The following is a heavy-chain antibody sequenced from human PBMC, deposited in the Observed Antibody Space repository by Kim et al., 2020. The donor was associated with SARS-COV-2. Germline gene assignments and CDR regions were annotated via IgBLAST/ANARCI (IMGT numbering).Heavy chain of an antibody. V-gene: IGHV3-15*01. CDR3: TADPQYYDSNAYYYPARLPLY. D-gene: IGHD3-22*01. CDR2: IKTKAEGGTA. J-gene: IGHJ4*02. Sequence: GGSLRLSCAASGFTFRNAWMSWVRQAPGKGLEWVGLIKTKAEGGTAHYAAPVKGRFTIATDDSESTLYLQMNSLNTEDTAVYYCTADPQYYDSNAYYYPARLPLYWGQGTQVTVSS. CDR1: GFTFRNAW.